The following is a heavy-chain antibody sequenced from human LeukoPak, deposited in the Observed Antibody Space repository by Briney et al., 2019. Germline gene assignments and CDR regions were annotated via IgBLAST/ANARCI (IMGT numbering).Heavy chain of an antibody. CDR2: INPNSGGT. J-gene: IGHJ4*02. Sequence: ASVKVSCKASGYTFTDYYMHWVRQAPGQGLEWMGWINPNSGGTNYAQKFQGRVTMTRDTSISTAYMELSRLRSDDTAVYYCARDHRLRNPVDYWDQGTLVTVPS. CDR1: GYTFTDYY. CDR3: ARDHRLRNPVDY. D-gene: IGHD1-14*01. V-gene: IGHV1-2*02.